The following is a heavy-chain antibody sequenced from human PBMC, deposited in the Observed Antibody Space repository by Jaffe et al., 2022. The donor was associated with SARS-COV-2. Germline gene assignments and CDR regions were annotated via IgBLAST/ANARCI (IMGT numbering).Heavy chain of an antibody. D-gene: IGHD6-19*01. Sequence: QITLKESGPTLVKPTQTLTLTCTFSGFSLSTSGVGVGWIRQPPGKALEWLALIYWDDDKRYSPSLKSRLTITKDTSKNQVVLTMTNMDPVDTATYYCANIRGSSGWYGDNWFDPWGQGTLVTVSS. V-gene: IGHV2-5*02. CDR2: IYWDDDK. CDR3: ANIRGSSGWYGDNWFDP. CDR1: GFSLSTSGVG. J-gene: IGHJ5*02.